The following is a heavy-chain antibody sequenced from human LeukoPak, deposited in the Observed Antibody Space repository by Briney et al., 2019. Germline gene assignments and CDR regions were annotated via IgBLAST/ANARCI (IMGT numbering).Heavy chain of an antibody. CDR1: GGSISSGSYY. V-gene: IGHV4-61*02. J-gene: IGHJ3*02. CDR2: IYSSGST. D-gene: IGHD3-22*01. CDR3: ARSYYYDTSGSKDAFDI. Sequence: SETLSLTCSVSGGSISSGSYYWNWIRQPAGKGLEWIGRIYSSGSTNYNPSLKSRVTISGDPSKNQFSLKLNSVTAADTAVYYCARSYYYDTSGSKDAFDIWGQGAMVTVSS.